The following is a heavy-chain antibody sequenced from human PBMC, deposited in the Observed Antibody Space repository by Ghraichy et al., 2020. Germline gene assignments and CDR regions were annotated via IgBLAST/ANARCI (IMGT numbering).Heavy chain of an antibody. Sequence: SETLSLTCAVSGGSISSGGYSWSWIRQPPGKGLEWIGYIYHSGSTYYNPSLKSRVTISVDRSKNQFSLKLSSVTAADTAVYYCASTMIPGYWFDPWGQGTLVTVSS. CDR2: IYHSGST. CDR1: GGSISSGGYS. CDR3: ASTMIPGYWFDP. D-gene: IGHD3-22*01. V-gene: IGHV4-30-2*01. J-gene: IGHJ5*02.